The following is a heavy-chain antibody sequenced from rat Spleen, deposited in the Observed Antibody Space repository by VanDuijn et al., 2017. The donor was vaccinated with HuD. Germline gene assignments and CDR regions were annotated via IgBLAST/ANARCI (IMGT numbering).Heavy chain of an antibody. D-gene: IGHD1-12*02. CDR3: TRDSLYYYDGTYYWYFDF. J-gene: IGHJ1*01. V-gene: IGHV5-31*01. Sequence: EVQLVESGGGLVQPGRSLKLSCVASGFTFNNYWMTWIRQAPGKGLEWVASITNTGGSTYYPDSVKGRFTISRDNAKSTLYLQMNSLRSEDTATYYCTRDSLYYYDGTYYWYFDFWGPGTMVTVSS. CDR2: ITNTGGST. CDR1: GFTFNNYW.